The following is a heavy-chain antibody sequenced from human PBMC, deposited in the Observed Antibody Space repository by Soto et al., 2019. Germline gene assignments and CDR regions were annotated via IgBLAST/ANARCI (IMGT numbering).Heavy chain of an antibody. J-gene: IGHJ5*01. CDR3: ARDTAFDS. CDR1: GFTFNNYA. V-gene: IGHV3-48*03. CDR2: ISGSGSII. Sequence: PGGSLRLSCSASGFTFNNYAMHWVRQAPGKGLEWISYISGSGSIIYYADSVKGRFTISRDNAKNSLFLQMNSLRVEDTAFYYCARDTAFDSWGPGTLVTVSS.